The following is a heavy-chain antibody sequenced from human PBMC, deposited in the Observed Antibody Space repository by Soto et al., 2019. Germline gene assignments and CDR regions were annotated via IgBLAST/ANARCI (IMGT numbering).Heavy chain of an antibody. D-gene: IGHD2-15*01. CDR3: ARRYCSGGSCYSNYYYGMDV. Sequence: ASVKVSCKASGYTFTSYGISWVRQAPGQGLEWMGWISAYNGNTNYAQKLQGRVTMTTDTSTSTAYMELRSLRSDDTAVYYCARRYCSGGSCYSNYYYGMDVWGPGTTVTVSS. CDR2: ISAYNGNT. J-gene: IGHJ6*02. V-gene: IGHV1-18*01. CDR1: GYTFTSYG.